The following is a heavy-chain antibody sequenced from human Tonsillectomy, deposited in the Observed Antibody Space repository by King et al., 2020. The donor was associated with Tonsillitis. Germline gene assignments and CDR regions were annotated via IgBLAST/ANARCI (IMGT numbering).Heavy chain of an antibody. Sequence: VQLVESGGGLVQPGGSLRLSCAASGFTFSTYSMNWVRQAPGKGLEWVSYISSSSSTIYYADSVKGRFTISRDNAKNSLYLQMKSLRAEDTAVCYCCSSGWDYWGQGTLVTVSS. CDR3: CSSGWDY. D-gene: IGHD6-19*01. J-gene: IGHJ4*02. CDR2: ISSSSSTI. CDR1: GFTFSTYS. V-gene: IGHV3-48*04.